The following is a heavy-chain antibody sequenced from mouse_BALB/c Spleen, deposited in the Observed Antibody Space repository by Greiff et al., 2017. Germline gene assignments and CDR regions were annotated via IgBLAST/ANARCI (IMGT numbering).Heavy chain of an antibody. CDR1: GFTFSSYG. J-gene: IGHJ4*01. V-gene: IGHV5-6*01. Sequence: EVKLMESGGDLVKPGGSLKLSCAASGFTFSSYGMSWVRQTPDKRLEWVATISSGGSYTYYPDSVKGRFTISRDNAKNTLYLQMSSLKSEDTAMYYCARQDKRAMDYWGQGTSVTVSA. CDR3: ARQDKRAMDY. CDR2: ISSGGSYT.